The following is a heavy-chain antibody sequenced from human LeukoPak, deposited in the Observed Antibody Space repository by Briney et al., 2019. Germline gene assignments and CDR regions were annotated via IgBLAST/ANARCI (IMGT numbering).Heavy chain of an antibody. D-gene: IGHD3-16*02. CDR1: GGSFSGYY. J-gene: IGHJ4*02. Sequence: SETLSLTCAVYGGSFSGYYWSWIRQPPGKGLEWIGEINHSGSTNYNPSLKSRVTISVDTSKNQFSLKLSSVTAADTAVYYCARERGDYVWGSYRHYYFDYWGQGTLVTVSP. CDR3: ARERGDYVWGSYRHYYFDY. V-gene: IGHV4-34*01. CDR2: INHSGST.